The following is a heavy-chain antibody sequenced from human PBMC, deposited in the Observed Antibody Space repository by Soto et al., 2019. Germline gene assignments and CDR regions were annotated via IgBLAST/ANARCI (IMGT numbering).Heavy chain of an antibody. V-gene: IGHV4-59*01. CDR3: ARVNSSSWTNYYYYYMDV. CDR1: GGSISSYY. Sequence: QVQLQESGPGLVKPSETLSLTCTVSGGSISSYYWSWIRQPPGKGLEWIGYIYYSGSTNYNPSLKSRVTLSVDTSKNQFSLKLSSVTAADTAVYYCARVNSSSWTNYYYYYMDVWGKGTTVTVSS. J-gene: IGHJ6*03. CDR2: IYYSGST. D-gene: IGHD6-13*01.